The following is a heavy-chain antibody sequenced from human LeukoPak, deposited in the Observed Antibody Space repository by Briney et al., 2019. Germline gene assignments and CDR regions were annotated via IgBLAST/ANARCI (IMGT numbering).Heavy chain of an antibody. Sequence: ASVKVSCKASGYTFTSYYMHWVRQAPGQGLEWMGIINPSGGSTSYAQKLQGRVTMTRDTSTSTVYMELSSLRSEDTAVYYCSRWGPYCSSTSCHEGGGGDYWGQGTLVTVSS. CDR2: INPSGGST. D-gene: IGHD2-2*01. CDR1: GYTFTSYY. CDR3: SRWGPYCSSTSCHEGGGGDY. J-gene: IGHJ4*02. V-gene: IGHV1-46*01.